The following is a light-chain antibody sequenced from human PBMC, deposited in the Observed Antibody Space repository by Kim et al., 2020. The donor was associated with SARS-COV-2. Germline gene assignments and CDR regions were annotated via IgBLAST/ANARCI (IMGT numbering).Light chain of an antibody. J-gene: IGLJ2*01. Sequence: VSPGQTASITCSGDKLGDKYACWYQQKPGQSPVLVIYQDSKRPSGIPERFSGSNSGNTATLTISGTQAMDEADYYCQARDSSTAVVFGGGTKVTVL. CDR3: QARDSSTAVV. CDR1: KLGDKY. CDR2: QDS. V-gene: IGLV3-1*01.